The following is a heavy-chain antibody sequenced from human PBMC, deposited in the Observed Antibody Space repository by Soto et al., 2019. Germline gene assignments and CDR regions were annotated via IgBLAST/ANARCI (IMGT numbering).Heavy chain of an antibody. CDR3: SKWDGYGDQ. J-gene: IGHJ5*02. CDR1: GFTFSTNS. Sequence: EVQLLESGGGLVQPGGSLRLSCAASGFTFSTNSMTWVRQAPGKGLEWVCGISGGGDSTHYEDSVKGRFTISRDNSKNMVYLQINSLTDDDTAVYVCSKWDGYGDQWGQGTLVTVSS. CDR2: ISGGGDST. V-gene: IGHV3-23*01. D-gene: IGHD5-12*01.